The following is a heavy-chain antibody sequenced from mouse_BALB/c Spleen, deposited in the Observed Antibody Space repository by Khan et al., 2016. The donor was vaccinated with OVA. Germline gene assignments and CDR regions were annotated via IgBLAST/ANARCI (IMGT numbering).Heavy chain of an antibody. CDR2: INPYIGET. Sequence: VQLQQSGPELVKPGASVKISCKASGYSFTGYFMNWVMQSHGKSLEWIGRINPYIGETFYNQKFKGKATLTVDESSSTAHMELRSLASEDSAVYYCARLYGSDFDYWGQGTTLTVSS. J-gene: IGHJ2*01. CDR3: ARLYGSDFDY. V-gene: IGHV1-20*02. D-gene: IGHD1-1*01. CDR1: GYSFTGYF.